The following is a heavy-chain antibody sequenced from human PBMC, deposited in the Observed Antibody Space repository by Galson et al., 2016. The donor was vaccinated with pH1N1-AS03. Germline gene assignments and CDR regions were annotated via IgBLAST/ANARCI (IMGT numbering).Heavy chain of an antibody. D-gene: IGHD3-16*01. CDR2: ILASGST. CDR1: GDSISRGNYF. J-gene: IGHJ4*02. V-gene: IGHV4-61*02. Sequence: TLSLTCTVSGDSISRGNYFWSWIRQPAGKGLEWIGCILASGSTDYKPSLKSRVTVSLDPSKNQFSLKLNSVTAADTAFYYCARVGWGGDSWGQGTLVTVSS. CDR3: ARVGWGGDS.